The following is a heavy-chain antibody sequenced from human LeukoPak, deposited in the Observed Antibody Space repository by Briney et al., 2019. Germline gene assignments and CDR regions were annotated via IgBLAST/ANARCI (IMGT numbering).Heavy chain of an antibody. CDR3: AKTGNPATGDH. D-gene: IGHD1-1*01. CDR1: GFTFSNHG. J-gene: IGHJ4*02. V-gene: IGHV3-23*01. CDR2: ISPSGDIT. Sequence: GGTLRLSCAASGFTFSNHGMNWVRQAPGKGLEWVSGISPSGDITYYADSVKGRFTISRDNSKNTLYLEVISLTAEDTAVYYCAKTGNPATGDHWGQGTLVTVSS.